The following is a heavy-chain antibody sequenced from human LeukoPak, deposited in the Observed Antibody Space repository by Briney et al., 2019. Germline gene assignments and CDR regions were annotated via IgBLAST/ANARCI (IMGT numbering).Heavy chain of an antibody. D-gene: IGHD1-26*01. Sequence: ASVKVSCKASGYTFTNYGIGWVRQAPGQGLEWMGWISAYNDNTDYAQRLQGRVTMTTDTSSRTACMELRSLRSDDTAVYYCARDLSPGYSGTYFHWGQGTLVIVSS. CDR2: ISAYNDNT. CDR1: GYTFTNYG. J-gene: IGHJ4*02. CDR3: ARDLSPGYSGTYFH. V-gene: IGHV1-18*01.